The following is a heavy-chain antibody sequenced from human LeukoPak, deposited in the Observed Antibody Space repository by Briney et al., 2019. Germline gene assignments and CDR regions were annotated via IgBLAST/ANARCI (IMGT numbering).Heavy chain of an antibody. J-gene: IGHJ5*02. D-gene: IGHD6-6*01. V-gene: IGHV1-8*01. CDR1: GYTFTSYD. Sequence: ASVKVSCKDSGYTFTSYDINWVRQATGQGLEWMGWMNPNSGNTGYAQKFQGRVTMTRNTSISTAYMELSSLRSEDTAVYYCARSKRWQLVRPSNWFDPWGQGTLVTVSS. CDR2: MNPNSGNT. CDR3: ARSKRWQLVRPSNWFDP.